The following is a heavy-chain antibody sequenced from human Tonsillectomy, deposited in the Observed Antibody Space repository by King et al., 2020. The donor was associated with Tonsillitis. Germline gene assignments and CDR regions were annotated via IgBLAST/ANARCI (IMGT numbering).Heavy chain of an antibody. D-gene: IGHD2-2*01. CDR3: TINQHGGAFDI. Sequence: LQLQESGPGLVKPSETLSLTCTVSGGSISSSSYYWGWIRQPPGKGLEWIGSIYYSGSTYYNPSLKSRVTISVDTSKNQFSLKLSSVTAADTAVYYCTINQHGGAFDIWGQGTMVTVSS. V-gene: IGHV4-39*01. J-gene: IGHJ3*02. CDR2: IYYSGST. CDR1: GGSISSSSYY.